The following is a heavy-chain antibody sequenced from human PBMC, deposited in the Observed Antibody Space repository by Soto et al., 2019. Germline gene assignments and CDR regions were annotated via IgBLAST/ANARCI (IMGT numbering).Heavy chain of an antibody. CDR3: TRGLDRAKSGF. CDR2: IYYTGTT. CDR1: VASLGSGFSS. D-gene: IGHD5-18*01. Sequence: QVQVQESGPGLVEPSQTLSLNCTVSVASLGSGFSSWSGFRHHPGKGLEWIASIYYTGTTYYNPSLKSRLTISVDTSKSHFSLELISVTAADTAVYYCTRGLDRAKSGFWGHGTLVTVSS. J-gene: IGHJ4*01. V-gene: IGHV4-31*03.